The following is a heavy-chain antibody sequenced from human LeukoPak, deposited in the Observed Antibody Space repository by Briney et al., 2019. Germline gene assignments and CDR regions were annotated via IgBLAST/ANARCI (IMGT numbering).Heavy chain of an antibody. Sequence: ASVKVSCKASGYTFTGYYMHWVRQAPGQGLEWMGWINPNSGGTNYAQKFQGRVTMTRDTSISTAYMELSRLRSDDMAVYYCARDVVRGVKGACYWGQGTLVTVSS. V-gene: IGHV1-2*02. CDR2: INPNSGGT. J-gene: IGHJ4*02. D-gene: IGHD3-10*01. CDR1: GYTFTGYY. CDR3: ARDVVRGVKGACY.